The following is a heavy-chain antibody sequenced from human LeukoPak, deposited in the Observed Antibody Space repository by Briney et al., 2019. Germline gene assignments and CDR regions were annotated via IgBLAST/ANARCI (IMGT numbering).Heavy chain of an antibody. V-gene: IGHV3-53*01. CDR1: GFTVSSNY. D-gene: IGHD4-23*01. CDR3: ARVRRDNGGNLYYFDY. Sequence: PGGSLRLSCAASGFTVSSNYMSWVRQAPGKGLEWVSVIYSGGSTHYADSVKGRFTISRDDFKNTLYLQMNSLRADDTAVYYCARVRRDNGGNLYYFDYWGQGTLVTVSS. J-gene: IGHJ4*02. CDR2: IYSGGST.